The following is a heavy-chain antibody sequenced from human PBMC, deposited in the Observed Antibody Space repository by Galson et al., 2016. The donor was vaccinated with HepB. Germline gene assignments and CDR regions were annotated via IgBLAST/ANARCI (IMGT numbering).Heavy chain of an antibody. D-gene: IGHD6-19*01. CDR1: GSASGTYG. Sequence: SVKVSCKASGSASGTYGISWVRQVPGQGLEWMGWISGYNGDTNYAQKFQGRVIVTRDTSTSTAYMELRSLRSDDTAIYYCASDSILYSSGWLGTYYFQYWGQGTLVTVSS. V-gene: IGHV1-18*01. CDR3: ASDSILYSSGWLGTYYFQY. CDR2: ISGYNGDT. J-gene: IGHJ4*02.